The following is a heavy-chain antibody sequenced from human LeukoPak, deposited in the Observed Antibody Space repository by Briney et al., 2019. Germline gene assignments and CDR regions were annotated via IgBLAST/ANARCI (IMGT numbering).Heavy chain of an antibody. V-gene: IGHV5-51*01. CDR1: GYSFTSYW. D-gene: IGHD1-26*01. CDR2: IYPGDSDT. CDR3: ARHPIEGATQSWFDP. J-gene: IGHJ5*02. Sequence: GESLKISCKGSGYSFTSYWIGWVRQMPGKGLEWTGIIYPGDSDTRYSPSFQGQVTISADKSISTAYLQWSSLKASDTAMYYCARHPIEGATQSWFDPWGQGTLVTVSS.